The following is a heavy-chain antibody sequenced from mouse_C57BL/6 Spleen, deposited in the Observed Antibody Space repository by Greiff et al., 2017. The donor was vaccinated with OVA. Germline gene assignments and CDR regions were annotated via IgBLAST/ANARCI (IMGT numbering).Heavy chain of an antibody. J-gene: IGHJ4*01. CDR3: ARNLYYYAMDY. CDR1: GFTFSDYG. V-gene: IGHV5-17*01. Sequence: DVQLVESGGGLVKPGGSLKLSCAASGFTFSDYGMHWVRQAPEKGLEWVAYISSGSSTIYYADTVKGRFTISRDNAKNTLFLQMTSLRSEDTAMYYCARNLYYYAMDYWGQGTSVTVSS. CDR2: ISSGSSTI.